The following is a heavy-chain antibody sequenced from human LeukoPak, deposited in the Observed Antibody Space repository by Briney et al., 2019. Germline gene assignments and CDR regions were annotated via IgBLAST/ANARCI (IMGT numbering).Heavy chain of an antibody. CDR1: GLNFTDYY. J-gene: IGHJ4*02. CDR3: VREGSYGYFDF. D-gene: IGHD5-18*01. Sequence: GGSLRLSCAASGLNFTDYYMTWIRQAPGKGLEWISYIDSSGGTIYYADSVKGRFTISRDNAKNSLSLQMNSLRAEDTAVYYCVREGSYGYFDFWGQGARVTVSS. V-gene: IGHV3-11*01. CDR2: IDSSGGTI.